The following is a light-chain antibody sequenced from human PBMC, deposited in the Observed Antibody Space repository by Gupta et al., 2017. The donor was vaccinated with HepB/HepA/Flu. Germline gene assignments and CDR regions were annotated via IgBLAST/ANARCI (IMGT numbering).Light chain of an antibody. CDR3: QTWGTGIVV. CDR1: SGHSSYA. Sequence: QLVLTQSPSASASLGASVKLTCTLSSGHSSYAIAWHQQQPGKVPRYLMKLNSDGSHSKGDGIPDRFSGSSSGAERYLTISSLQSEDEADYYCQTWGTGIVVFGGGTKLTVL. J-gene: IGLJ2*01. CDR2: LNSDGSH. V-gene: IGLV4-69*01.